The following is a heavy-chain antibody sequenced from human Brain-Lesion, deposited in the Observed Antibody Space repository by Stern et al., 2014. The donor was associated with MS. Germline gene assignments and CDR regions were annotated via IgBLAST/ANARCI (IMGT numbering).Heavy chain of an antibody. CDR2: IYYRGST. V-gene: IGHV4-39*01. CDR3: AKLWLGELPESPFDY. Sequence: QVQLVESGPGLVKPSETLSLTCTVSGGSISSSSYYWGWIRQPPGKGLEWIGSIYYRGSTYYNPSLKSRVTISMDTSQNQFSLRLTSLTAADTAVYFCAKLWLGELPESPFDYWGQGTLVTVSS. J-gene: IGHJ4*02. CDR1: GGSISSSSYY. D-gene: IGHD3-10*01.